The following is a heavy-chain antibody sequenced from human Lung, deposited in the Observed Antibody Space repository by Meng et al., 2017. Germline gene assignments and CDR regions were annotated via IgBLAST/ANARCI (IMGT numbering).Heavy chain of an antibody. V-gene: IGHV1-69*05. CDR1: GGTFSSYA. J-gene: IGHJ4*02. D-gene: IGHD4-23*01. CDR2: IIPIFGTA. Sequence: QVQLVKSGVEVKKPWSSVKVSCKASGGTFSSYAISWVRQAPGQGLEWMGGIIPIFGTANYAQKFQGRVTITTDESTSTAYMELSSLRSEDTAVYYCARVYGGNSYFDYWGQGTLVTVSS. CDR3: ARVYGGNSYFDY.